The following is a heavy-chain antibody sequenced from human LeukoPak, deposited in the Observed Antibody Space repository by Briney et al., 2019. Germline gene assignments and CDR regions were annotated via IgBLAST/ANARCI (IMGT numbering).Heavy chain of an antibody. J-gene: IGHJ4*02. Sequence: GGTLRLSCTTSGFNFSIYPMTWVRQAPGKGLEWVSAISGSGGSTYYADSVKGRFTISRDNSKNTLYLQMNSLRVEDTAVYYCAKGTFDWSFPLYLDYWGQGTLVTVSS. D-gene: IGHD3-9*01. CDR3: AKGTFDWSFPLYLDY. CDR2: ISGSGGST. V-gene: IGHV3-23*01. CDR1: GFNFSIYP.